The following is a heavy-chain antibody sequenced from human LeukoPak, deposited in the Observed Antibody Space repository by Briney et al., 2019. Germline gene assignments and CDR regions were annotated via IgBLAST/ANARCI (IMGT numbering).Heavy chain of an antibody. Sequence: ASVKVSCKASGGTFSSYAISWVRQAPGQGLEWMGGIIPIFGTANYAQKFQGRVTITADESTSTAYMELSRLRSEDTAVYYCAHPAHGDYPPNYYYYMDVWGKGTTVTVSS. D-gene: IGHD4-17*01. J-gene: IGHJ6*03. V-gene: IGHV1-69*13. CDR3: AHPAHGDYPPNYYYYMDV. CDR2: IIPIFGTA. CDR1: GGTFSSYA.